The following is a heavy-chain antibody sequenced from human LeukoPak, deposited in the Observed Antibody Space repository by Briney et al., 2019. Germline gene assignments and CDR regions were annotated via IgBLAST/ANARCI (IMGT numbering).Heavy chain of an antibody. CDR2: ISGSGGST. CDR1: GFTFSSYA. D-gene: IGHD6-19*01. V-gene: IGHV3-23*01. CDR3: AKAVVSGRSFDY. J-gene: IGHJ4*02. Sequence: GGSLRLSCAASGFTFSSYAMSWVRQAPGKGLEWVSAISGSGGSTYYADSVKGRFTISRDNSKNTLYLQMNSLRADDTAIYYCAKAVVSGRSFDYWGQGTLVTVSS.